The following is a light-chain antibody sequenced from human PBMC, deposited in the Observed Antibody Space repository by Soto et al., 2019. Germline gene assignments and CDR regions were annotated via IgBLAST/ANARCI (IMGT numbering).Light chain of an antibody. V-gene: IGKV3-11*01. CDR1: QSVSSY. CDR3: QQYNSYSPT. CDR2: DAS. J-gene: IGKJ1*01. Sequence: EIVLTQSPGTLSLSPGERATLSCRASQSVSSYLAWYQQKPGQAPRLLIYDASNRATGIPARFSGSGSGTDFTLTISSLQPDDFATYYCQQYNSYSPTFGQGTKVDIK.